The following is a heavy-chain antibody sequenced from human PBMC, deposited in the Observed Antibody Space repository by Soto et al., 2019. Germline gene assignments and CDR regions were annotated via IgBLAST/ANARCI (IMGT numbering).Heavy chain of an antibody. Sequence: QVQLVQSGAEVKKPGASVKVSCKASGYTFTSYAMHWVRQAPGQRLEWMGWINAGNGNTKYSQKFQGRVTITRDISASTAYMELSSLRSEDTAVYYCARDHFIIVAGDYYYGMDVWGQGTTVTVSS. D-gene: IGHD2-15*01. CDR2: INAGNGNT. V-gene: IGHV1-3*01. CDR1: GYTFTSYA. CDR3: ARDHFIIVAGDYYYGMDV. J-gene: IGHJ6*02.